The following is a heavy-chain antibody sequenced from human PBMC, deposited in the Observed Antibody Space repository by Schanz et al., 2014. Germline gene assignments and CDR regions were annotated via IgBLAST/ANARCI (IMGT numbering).Heavy chain of an antibody. D-gene: IGHD1-1*01. CDR2: ITGASDHI. V-gene: IGHV3-23*01. CDR1: GLIFSNYV. CDR3: AKKVPAYNPFDS. Sequence: EVQLLESGGGLVQPGGSLKLSCAASGLIFSNYVMSWVRQAPGKGLEWVSGITGASDHIDYAESVKGRFTISRDNSKNTLYLQMDSLRAEDTAVYFCAKKVPAYNPFDSWGQGTLVTASS. J-gene: IGHJ4*02.